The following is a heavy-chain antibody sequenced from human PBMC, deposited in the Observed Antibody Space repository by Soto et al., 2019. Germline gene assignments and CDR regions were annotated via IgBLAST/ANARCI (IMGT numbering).Heavy chain of an antibody. CDR2: INFDGTRT. V-gene: IGHV3-74*01. J-gene: IGHJ4*02. D-gene: IGHD1-26*01. Sequence: EVQLLESGGGLVQPGGSLRLSCAASGFTFSSFWMHWVRQGPGKGLVWLSRINFDGTRTTYADSVKGRFTISRDNAKDTVYLQMNSLRAEDTAVYYCARGAGGRYYNDYWGQGTLVTVSS. CDR1: GFTFSSFW. CDR3: ARGAGGRYYNDY.